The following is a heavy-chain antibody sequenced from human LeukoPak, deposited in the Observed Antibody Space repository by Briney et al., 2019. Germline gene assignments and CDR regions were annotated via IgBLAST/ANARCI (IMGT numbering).Heavy chain of an antibody. CDR1: GGTFSSYA. D-gene: IGHD2-2*01. CDR3: ARGPSIVVVPAAHAGGDYYYGMDV. CDR2: TIPIFGTA. J-gene: IGHJ6*04. V-gene: IGHV1-69*06. Sequence: EASVKVSCKASGGTFSSYAISWVRQAPGQGLEWMGGTIPIFGTANYAQKFQGRVTITADKSTSTAYMELSSLRSEDTAVYYCARGPSIVVVPAAHAGGDYYYGMDVWGKGTTVTVSS.